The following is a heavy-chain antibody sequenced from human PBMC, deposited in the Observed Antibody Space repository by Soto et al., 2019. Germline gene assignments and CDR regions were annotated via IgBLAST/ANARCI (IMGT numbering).Heavy chain of an antibody. D-gene: IGHD6-6*01. CDR1: GYSFTSYW. CDR3: ARRSIAARPSSYYYGMDV. J-gene: IGHJ6*02. V-gene: IGHV5-51*01. CDR2: IYPGDSDT. Sequence: GESLKISCKGSGYSFTSYWIGWVRQMPGKGLEWMGIIYPGDSDTRYSPSFQGQVTISADKSISTAYLQWSSLKASDTAMYYCARRSIAARPSSYYYGMDVWGQGTTVTVSS.